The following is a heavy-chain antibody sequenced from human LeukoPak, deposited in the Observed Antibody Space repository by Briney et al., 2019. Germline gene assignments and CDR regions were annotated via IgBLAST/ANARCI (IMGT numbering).Heavy chain of an antibody. D-gene: IGHD6-13*01. V-gene: IGHV4-61*02. Sequence: PSETLSLTCTVSGGSISSGSYYWSWHRQPAGKGLEWIGRFYTSGTPNYNPSLKSRVTISVDTSKNQFSLKLSSVTAADTAMYYCARGGAAPGEYFQLWGQGTLVTVSS. J-gene: IGHJ1*01. CDR3: ARGGAAPGEYFQL. CDR2: FYTSGTP. CDR1: GGSISSGSYY.